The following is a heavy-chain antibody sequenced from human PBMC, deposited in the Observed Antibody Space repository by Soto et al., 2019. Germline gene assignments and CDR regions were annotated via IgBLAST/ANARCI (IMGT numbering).Heavy chain of an antibody. J-gene: IGHJ5*02. CDR2: IYYSGST. Sequence: PSETLSLTCTVSGGSISSYYWSWIRQPPGKGLEWIGYIYYSGSTNYNPSLKSRVTISVDTSKNQFSLKLSSVTAADTAVYYCARHIPITMVLLGWFDPWGQGTLVRVSS. D-gene: IGHD3-10*01. CDR3: ARHIPITMVLLGWFDP. CDR1: GGSISSYY. V-gene: IGHV4-59*08.